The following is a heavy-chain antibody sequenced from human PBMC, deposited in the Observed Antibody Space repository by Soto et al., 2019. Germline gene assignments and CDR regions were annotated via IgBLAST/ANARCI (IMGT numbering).Heavy chain of an antibody. J-gene: IGHJ5*02. Sequence: QVQLQESGPGLVKPSETLSLTCTVSGGSISSYYWSWIRQPPGKGLEWIGYIYYSGSTNYNPSLKSRVTISVDTSKNQFSLKLSSVTAADTAVYYCARLRSSSGWRGNWFDPWGQGTVVTVSS. CDR3: ARLRSSSGWRGNWFDP. D-gene: IGHD6-19*01. CDR1: GGSISSYY. CDR2: IYYSGST. V-gene: IGHV4-59*01.